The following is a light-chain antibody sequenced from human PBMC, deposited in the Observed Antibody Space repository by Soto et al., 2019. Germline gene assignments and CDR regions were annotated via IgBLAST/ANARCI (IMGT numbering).Light chain of an antibody. CDR2: AAS. V-gene: IGKV1-27*01. Sequence: DIQVTQSPPSLSASVGDRVTITCRASRDIDNSLAWYQQVPGKAPKLLIYAASTLQSGVPSRFRGSGSGTSFILNITSLQPEDVATYYCQKYNKAPWIFGQGTKVEV. CDR1: RDIDNS. CDR3: QKYNKAPWI. J-gene: IGKJ1*01.